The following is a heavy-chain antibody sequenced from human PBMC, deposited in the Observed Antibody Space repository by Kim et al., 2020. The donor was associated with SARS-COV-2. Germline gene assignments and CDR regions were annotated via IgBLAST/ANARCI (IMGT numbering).Heavy chain of an antibody. CDR1: GGPISSYS. CDR3: ARDHIGYCTSTSCSLHFDY. Sequence: SETLSLTCSVSGGPISSYSWSWIRQPPGKGLEWIGYTYYSGSTNYNPSLTSRVTISVDTSKNQFPLKLSSVTAADTAVYYCARDHIGYCTSTSCSLHFDYWGQGTLVTVSS. V-gene: IGHV4-59*01. CDR2: TYYSGST. J-gene: IGHJ4*02. D-gene: IGHD2-2*01.